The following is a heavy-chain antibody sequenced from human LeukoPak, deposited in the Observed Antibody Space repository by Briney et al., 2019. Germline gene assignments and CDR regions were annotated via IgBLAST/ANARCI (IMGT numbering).Heavy chain of an antibody. J-gene: IGHJ6*03. D-gene: IGHD3-16*02. Sequence: TGGSLRLSCAASGFTFSNAWMSWVRQAPGKGLEWVGRIKSKTDGGTTDYAAPVKGRFTISRDESKNTLYLQMNSLKTEDTAVYYCTTKEESYYDYVWGSYRYTVDYYYYMDVWGKGTTVTVSS. CDR2: IKSKTDGGTT. CDR1: GFTFSNAW. V-gene: IGHV3-15*01. CDR3: TTKEESYYDYVWGSYRYTVDYYYYMDV.